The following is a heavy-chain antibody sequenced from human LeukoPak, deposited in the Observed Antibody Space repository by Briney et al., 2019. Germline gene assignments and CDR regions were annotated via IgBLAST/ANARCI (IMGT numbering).Heavy chain of an antibody. J-gene: IGHJ4*02. D-gene: IGHD3-22*01. CDR2: INPNSGGT. V-gene: IGHV1-2*02. CDR3: ARADDDSSDYYYEH. Sequence: ASVKVSCKASGYTFTGYYMHWVRQAPGQGLEWMGWINPNSGGTNYAQKFQARVTMTRDTSISTAYMELSRLKSDDTAVYYCARADDDSSDYYYEHWGQGTLVTVSS. CDR1: GYTFTGYY.